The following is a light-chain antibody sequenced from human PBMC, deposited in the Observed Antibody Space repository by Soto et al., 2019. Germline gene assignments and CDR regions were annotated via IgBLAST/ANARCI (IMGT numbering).Light chain of an antibody. CDR1: QSVSSSS. V-gene: IGKV3-20*01. Sequence: ETVLTQSPGTLSLSPGERATLSCRASQSVSSSSLAWYQQRPGQAPRLLIYGASSRATGIPDRFSGSGSGTDFTLTISRLEPEDFAVYYCQQYDNWPWTFGQGTKVDIK. CDR2: GAS. CDR3: QQYDNWPWT. J-gene: IGKJ1*01.